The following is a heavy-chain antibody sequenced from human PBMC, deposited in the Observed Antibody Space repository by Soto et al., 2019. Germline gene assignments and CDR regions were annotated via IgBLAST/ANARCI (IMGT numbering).Heavy chain of an antibody. J-gene: IGHJ6*03. D-gene: IGHD2-8*02. CDR1: GFSFSSYD. CDR3: AKDLKPGSRGSLGGVEYYMDV. Sequence: QVQEVESGGGVVQPGRSLRLSCAASGFSFSSYDMHWVRQAPGTGLVWVAVISYDGSKRYYAESVRGRFTISRDNSKNTLYLEMNSLRIEDRAVYYCAKDLKPGSRGSLGGVEYYMDVWGKGTTVTVSS. CDR2: ISYDGSKR. V-gene: IGHV3-30*18.